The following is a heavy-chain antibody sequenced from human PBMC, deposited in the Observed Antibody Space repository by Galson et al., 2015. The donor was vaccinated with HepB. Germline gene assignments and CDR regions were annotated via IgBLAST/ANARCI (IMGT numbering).Heavy chain of an antibody. CDR3: VKGRGSSGLRDWFDP. V-gene: IGHV3-23*01. D-gene: IGHD6-19*01. CDR1: GFTFTTYA. CDR2: LSNSGGGT. Sequence: SLRLSCAASGFTFTTYAMSWVRQTPETGLEWVSSLSNSGGGTYYADSVKGRFTISRDNSKNPLYLQMHSLRSDYTAMYYCVKGRGSSGLRDWFDPWGQGTLVTVSP. J-gene: IGHJ5*02.